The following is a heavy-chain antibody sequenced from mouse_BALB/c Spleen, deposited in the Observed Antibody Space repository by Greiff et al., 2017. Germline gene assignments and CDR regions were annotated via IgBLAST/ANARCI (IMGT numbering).Heavy chain of an antibody. CDR3: TSYYGAFDY. Sequence: EVKLMESGGGLVQPGGSMKLSCVASGFTFSNYWMNWVRQSPEKGLEWVAEIRLKSNNYATHYAESVKGRFTISRDDSKSSVYLQMNNLRAEDTGIYYCTSYYGAFDYWGQGTTLTVSS. J-gene: IGHJ2*01. V-gene: IGHV6-6*02. CDR1: GFTFSNYW. CDR2: IRLKSNNYAT. D-gene: IGHD1-2*01.